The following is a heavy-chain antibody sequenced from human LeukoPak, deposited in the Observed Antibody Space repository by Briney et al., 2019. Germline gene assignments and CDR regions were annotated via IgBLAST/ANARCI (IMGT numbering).Heavy chain of an antibody. CDR3: ARGEYSSSSGYMDV. J-gene: IGHJ6*03. CDR1: GGTFSSYA. Sequence: AASVKVSCKASGGTFSSYAISWVRQAPGQGLEWMGGIIPIFGTANYAQKFQGRATITADESTSTAYMELSSLRSEDTAVYYCARGEYSSSSGYMDVWGKGTTVTVSS. V-gene: IGHV1-69*13. D-gene: IGHD6-6*01. CDR2: IIPIFGTA.